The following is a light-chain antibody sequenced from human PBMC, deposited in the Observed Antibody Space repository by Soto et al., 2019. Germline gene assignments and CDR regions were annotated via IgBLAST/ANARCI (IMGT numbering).Light chain of an antibody. CDR1: QSITNW. J-gene: IGKJ1*01. Sequence: DIQMTQSPSTLSASVGDRVMITCRASQSITNWLAWYQQKPGKAPNLLIYDASTLQSGVPSRFSGSGFGTEFTLTISSLQPDDFAAYYCQQYNTYWTVGQGTKVDIK. CDR2: DAS. CDR3: QQYNTYWT. V-gene: IGKV1-5*01.